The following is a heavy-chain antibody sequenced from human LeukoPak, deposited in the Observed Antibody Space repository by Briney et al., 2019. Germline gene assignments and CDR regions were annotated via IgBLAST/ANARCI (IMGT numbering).Heavy chain of an antibody. CDR1: GYTFTSYY. CDR2: INPSGGST. V-gene: IGHV1-46*01. CDR3: ARVAPALNWFDP. J-gene: IGHJ5*02. D-gene: IGHD1-14*01. Sequence: ASVKVSCKASGYTFTSYYMHWVRQAPGQGLEWMGIINPSGGSTSYAQKFQGRVTMTRDMSTSTDYMELSSLRSEDTAVYYCARVAPALNWFDPWGQGTLVTVSS.